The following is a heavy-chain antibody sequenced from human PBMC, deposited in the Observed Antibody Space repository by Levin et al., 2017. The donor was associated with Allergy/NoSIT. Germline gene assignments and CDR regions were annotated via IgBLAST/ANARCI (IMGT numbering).Heavy chain of an antibody. CDR2: ISGPGGSA. Sequence: GGSLRLSCAASGFTFSSYAMSWVRQAPGKGLEWVSTISGPGGSAYYADSVKGRFSISRDNSKNTLYLQMNSLRAEDTAVYYCAKVQGSGSSYTDYWGQGTLVTVSS. CDR1: GFTFSSYA. J-gene: IGHJ4*02. D-gene: IGHD3-10*01. CDR3: AKVQGSGSSYTDY. V-gene: IGHV3-23*01.